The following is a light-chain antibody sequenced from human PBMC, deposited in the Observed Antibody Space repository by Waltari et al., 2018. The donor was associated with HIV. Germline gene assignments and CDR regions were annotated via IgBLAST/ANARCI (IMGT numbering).Light chain of an antibody. J-gene: IGLJ1*01. Sequence: QSVLTQPPSVSGAPGPRVTISCAGRGSNIGAGFDVHWYQPIPGTVPKLLIYDNTNRPSGVPARFSGAKSGTSASLAITGLQAEDEATYYCLSYDRSLRFVFGSGTKVSVL. CDR2: DNT. CDR3: LSYDRSLRFV. V-gene: IGLV1-40*01. CDR1: GSNIGAGFD.